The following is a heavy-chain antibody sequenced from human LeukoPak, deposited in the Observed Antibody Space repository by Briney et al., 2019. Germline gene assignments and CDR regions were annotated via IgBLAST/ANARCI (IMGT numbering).Heavy chain of an antibody. CDR2: ISWNSGSI. J-gene: IGHJ4*02. D-gene: IGHD6-13*01. V-gene: IGHV3-9*01. CDR3: AKDSFLYSSSWYYFDY. CDR1: GFTFDDYA. Sequence: PGRSLRLSCAASGFTFDDYAMHWVRQAPGKGLEWVSGISWNSGSIVYADSVKGRFTISRDNAKNSLYLQMNSLRAEDTALYYCAKDSFLYSSSWYYFDYWGQGTLVTVSS.